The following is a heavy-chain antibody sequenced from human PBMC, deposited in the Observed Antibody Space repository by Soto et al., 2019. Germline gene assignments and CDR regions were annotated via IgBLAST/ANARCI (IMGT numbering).Heavy chain of an antibody. D-gene: IGHD3-10*01. Sequence: SETLSLTCTVSGGSISSSSYYWGWIRQPPGKGLEWIGSIYYSGSTYYNPSLKSRVTISVDTSKNQFSLKLSSVTATDTAMYYCARHYGSGSYPLDYWGRGTLVTVSS. CDR2: IYYSGST. CDR3: ARHYGSGSYPLDY. CDR1: GGSISSSSYY. J-gene: IGHJ4*02. V-gene: IGHV4-39*01.